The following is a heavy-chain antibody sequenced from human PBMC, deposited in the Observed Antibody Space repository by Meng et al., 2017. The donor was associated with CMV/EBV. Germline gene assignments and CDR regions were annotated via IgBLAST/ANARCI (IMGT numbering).Heavy chain of an antibody. J-gene: IGHJ4*02. CDR1: GDSINHADNI. Sequence: LQQQQSGLGLRKPSETLSPPCSVSGDSINHADNIWGWIRPPPGKGLEWIASIYYSKSTYYNPSLKSRVTIAVDTSKNQFSLRLSSVTAADTAVYYCARHGMWLIRNAYWGQGTLVTVSS. V-gene: IGHV4-39*07. D-gene: IGHD2-21*01. CDR2: IYYSKST. CDR3: ARHGMWLIRNAY.